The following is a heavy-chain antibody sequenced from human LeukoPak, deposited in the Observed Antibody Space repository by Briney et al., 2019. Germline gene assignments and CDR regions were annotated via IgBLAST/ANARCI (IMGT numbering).Heavy chain of an antibody. CDR1: GFIFTGYY. Sequence: ASVKVSCKASGFIFTGYYMHWVRQAPGQGLEWMGCINANSGGTNYAQKFQGRVTMTRDTSISTAYMDLSRLRSDDTVVYYCARDHPYSSGWYGRVEALDLWGQGTTVTVSS. J-gene: IGHJ3*01. CDR3: ARDHPYSSGWYGRVEALDL. CDR2: INANSGGT. D-gene: IGHD6-19*01. V-gene: IGHV1-2*02.